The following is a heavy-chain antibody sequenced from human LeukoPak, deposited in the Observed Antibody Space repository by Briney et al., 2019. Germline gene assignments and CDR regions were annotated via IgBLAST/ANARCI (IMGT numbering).Heavy chain of an antibody. CDR2: ISGSGGST. J-gene: IGHJ6*02. V-gene: IGHV3-23*01. Sequence: HTGGSLRLSCAASGFTFSSYAMSWVRQAPGKGLEWVSAISGSGGSTYYADSVKGRFTISRDNAKNSLYLQMNSLRDEDTAVYYCARDSGTRLFRVNYYYGMDVWGQGTTVTVSS. D-gene: IGHD3-22*01. CDR3: ARDSGTRLFRVNYYYGMDV. CDR1: GFTFSSYA.